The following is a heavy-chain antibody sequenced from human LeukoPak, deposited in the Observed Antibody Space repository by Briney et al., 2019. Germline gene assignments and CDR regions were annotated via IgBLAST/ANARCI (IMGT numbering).Heavy chain of an antibody. Sequence: SQTLSLTCAISGDSVSSNNAAWNWIRQSPSRGLEWLGRTFYRSKWYNDYAGSVKSRITINPDTSKNQFSLQLNSVTPEDTAVYYCASESLSSGWSSDYWGQGTLVTVSS. CDR3: ASESLSSGWSSDY. D-gene: IGHD6-19*01. CDR1: GDSVSSNNAA. J-gene: IGHJ4*02. CDR2: TFYRSKWYN. V-gene: IGHV6-1*01.